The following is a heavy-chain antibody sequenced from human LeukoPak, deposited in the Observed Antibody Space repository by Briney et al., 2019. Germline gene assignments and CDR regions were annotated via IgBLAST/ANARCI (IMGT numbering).Heavy chain of an antibody. CDR3: ATYYYGSGSFSFDY. CDR2: ISGSGGST. Sequence: GGSLRLSCAASGFTFSSYAMSWVRQDPGKGLEWVSAISGSGGSTYYADSVKGRFTISRDNSKNTLYLQMNSLRAEDTAVYYCATYYYGSGSFSFDYWGQGTLVTVSS. CDR1: GFTFSSYA. J-gene: IGHJ4*02. D-gene: IGHD3-10*01. V-gene: IGHV3-23*01.